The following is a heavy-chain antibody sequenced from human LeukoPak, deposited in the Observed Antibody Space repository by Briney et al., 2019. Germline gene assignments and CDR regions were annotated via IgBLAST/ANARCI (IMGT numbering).Heavy chain of an antibody. Sequence: GGSLRLSCAAAGFTFSRSSMNWVRQAPGKGLEWVSSISTSSSYIYYADSVKGRFTISRDNAKNSLYLQMNSLRAEDTAVYYCARGSENYLGGLDYWGQGTQVTVSS. CDR1: GFTFSRSS. D-gene: IGHD3-10*01. J-gene: IGHJ4*02. V-gene: IGHV3-21*01. CDR2: ISTSSSYI. CDR3: ARGSENYLGGLDY.